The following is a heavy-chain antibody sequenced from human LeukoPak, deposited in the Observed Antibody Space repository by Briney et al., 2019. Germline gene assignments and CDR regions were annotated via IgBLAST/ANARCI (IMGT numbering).Heavy chain of an antibody. CDR3: VRDFWFGESPLDY. CDR1: GGSISSGSYY. D-gene: IGHD3-10*01. CDR2: IYTSGST. J-gene: IGHJ4*02. V-gene: IGHV4-61*02. Sequence: SQTLSLTCTVSGGSISSGSYYWSWIRQPAGKGLEWIGRIYTSGSTNYNPSLKSRVTISVDTSKNQFSLKLSSVTAADTALYYCVRDFWFGESPLDYWGQGTLVTVSS.